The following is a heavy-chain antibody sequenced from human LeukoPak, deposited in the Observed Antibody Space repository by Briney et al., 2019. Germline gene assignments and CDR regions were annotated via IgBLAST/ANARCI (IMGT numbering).Heavy chain of an antibody. V-gene: IGHV4-59*12. Sequence: PSETLSLTCTVSGGSISYYYWSWIRQPPGKGLEWIGYIFYSGSTYYNPSLKSRVTISVDTSKNQFSLKLSSVTAADTAVYYCAREARIAAAGTLIYWFDPWGQGTLVTVSS. J-gene: IGHJ5*02. CDR2: IFYSGST. CDR3: AREARIAAAGTLIYWFDP. CDR1: GGSISYYY. D-gene: IGHD6-13*01.